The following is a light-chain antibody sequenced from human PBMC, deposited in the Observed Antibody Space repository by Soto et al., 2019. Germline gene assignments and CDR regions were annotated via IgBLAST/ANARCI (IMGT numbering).Light chain of an antibody. V-gene: IGLV2-8*01. CDR3: CSYAGSYTWV. CDR2: EVT. J-gene: IGLJ3*02. Sequence: QSALTQPPSASGSPGQSVTISCTGTSSDVGRYNFVSWYQQHPGKVPKLMIYEVTKRPSGVPDRFSGSKSGNTASLTVSGLQAEDEADYYCCSYAGSYTWVFGGGTKLTVL. CDR1: SSDVGRYNF.